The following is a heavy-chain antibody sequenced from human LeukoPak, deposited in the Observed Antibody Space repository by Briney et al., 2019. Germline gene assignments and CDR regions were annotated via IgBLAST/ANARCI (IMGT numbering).Heavy chain of an antibody. V-gene: IGHV3-48*03. J-gene: IGHJ4*02. CDR3: ARVQRGIAVALDY. D-gene: IGHD6-19*01. Sequence: GGSLRLSCAASGFTFSSYEMNWVRQAPGKGLEWVSYISTTGSSIYYADSVKGRFAISRDNVKNLLYLQMNSLRAEDTAVYYCARVQRGIAVALDYWGQGTLATVSS. CDR2: ISTTGSSI. CDR1: GFTFSSYE.